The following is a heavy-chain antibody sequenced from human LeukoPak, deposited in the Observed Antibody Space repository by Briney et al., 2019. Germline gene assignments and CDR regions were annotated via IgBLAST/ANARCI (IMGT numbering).Heavy chain of an antibody. D-gene: IGHD4-17*01. CDR1: GYTFTSYY. CDR3: ASNYGDYARSVVRAFDI. J-gene: IGHJ3*02. V-gene: IGHV1-46*01. Sequence: ASVKVSCKASGYTFTSYYMHWVRQAPGQGLEWMGIINPSGGSTSYAQKFQGRVTMTRDTSTSTVYMELSSLRSEDTAVYYCASNYGDYARSVVRAFDIWGQGTMVTVSS. CDR2: INPSGGST.